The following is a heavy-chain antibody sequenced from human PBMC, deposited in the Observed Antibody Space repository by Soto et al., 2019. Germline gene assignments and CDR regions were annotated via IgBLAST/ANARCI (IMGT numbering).Heavy chain of an antibody. CDR3: ASSYYGSGRRYYYYGMDV. D-gene: IGHD3-10*01. CDR2: INHSGST. CDR1: GGSFSGYY. V-gene: IGHV4-34*01. Sequence: PSETLSLTCAVYGGSFSGYYWSWIRQPPGKGLECIGEINHSGSTNYNPSLKSRVTISVDTSKNPFSLKLSSVTAADTAVYYCASSYYGSGRRYYYYGMDVWGQGTTVAVSS. J-gene: IGHJ6*02.